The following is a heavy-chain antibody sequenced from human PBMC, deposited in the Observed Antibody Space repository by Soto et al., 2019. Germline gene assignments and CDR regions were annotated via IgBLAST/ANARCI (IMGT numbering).Heavy chain of an antibody. Sequence: EVQLLESGGGLVQPGGSLRLSCAASGFTVSSNYMSWVRQAPGKGLEWVSVIYSGGSTYYADSVKGRFTISRHNSKNTLYLQMNSLRAEDTAVYYCARESGGRGNDAFDIWGQGTMVTVSS. CDR3: ARESGGRGNDAFDI. V-gene: IGHV3-53*04. CDR1: GFTVSSNY. D-gene: IGHD2-15*01. J-gene: IGHJ3*02. CDR2: IYSGGST.